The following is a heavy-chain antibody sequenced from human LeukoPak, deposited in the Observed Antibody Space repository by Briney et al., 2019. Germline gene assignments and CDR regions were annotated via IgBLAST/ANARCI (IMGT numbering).Heavy chain of an antibody. CDR3: AKDSDPLGELSSLFDY. Sequence: GSPRLSCAASGFTFSSYAMSWVRQAPGKGLEWVSAISGSGGSTYYADSVKGRFTISRDNSKNTLYLQMNSLRAEDTAIYYCAKDSDPLGELSSLFDYWGQGTLVTVSS. V-gene: IGHV3-23*01. D-gene: IGHD3-16*02. CDR1: GFTFSSYA. J-gene: IGHJ4*02. CDR2: ISGSGGST.